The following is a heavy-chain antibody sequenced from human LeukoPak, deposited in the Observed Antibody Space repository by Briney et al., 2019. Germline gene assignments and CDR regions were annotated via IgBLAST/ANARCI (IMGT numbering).Heavy chain of an antibody. J-gene: IGHJ4*02. CDR2: ISSSSSYI. CDR1: GFTFSSYS. CDR3: AVGIVGATTGRAPPSTP. Sequence: GGSLRLSCAASGFTFSSYSMNWVRQAPGKGLEWVSSISSSSSYIYYADSVKGRFTISRDNAKNSLYLQMNSLRAEDTAVYYCAVGIVGATTGRAPPSTPWGQGTLVTVSS. V-gene: IGHV3-21*01. D-gene: IGHD1-26*01.